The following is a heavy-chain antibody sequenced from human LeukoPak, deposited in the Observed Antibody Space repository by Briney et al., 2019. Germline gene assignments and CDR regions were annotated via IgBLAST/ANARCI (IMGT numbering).Heavy chain of an antibody. CDR1: GYTFTSYG. D-gene: IGHD3-22*01. V-gene: IGHV1-18*01. Sequence: ASVKVSCKASGYTFTSYGISWVRQAPGQGLEWMGWISAYNGNTNYAQKLQGRVTMTTDTSTSTAYMELRSLRSDDTAVYCCARDRLGSRGAMIVVVDFDYWGQGTLVTVSS. CDR2: ISAYNGNT. CDR3: ARDRLGSRGAMIVVVDFDY. J-gene: IGHJ4*02.